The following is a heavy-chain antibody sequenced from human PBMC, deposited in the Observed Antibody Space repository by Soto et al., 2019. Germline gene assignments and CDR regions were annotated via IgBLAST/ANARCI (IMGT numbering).Heavy chain of an antibody. J-gene: IGHJ4*02. D-gene: IGHD1-26*01. CDR1: GLIFSDYA. CDR3: AEDRFGIEGPVDY. Sequence: EVQLLESGGNLVQPGGSLRLSCTASGLIFSDYAMSWVRQAPGKGLECVAGISGSGGDTFYADSVKGRFTISRDNSKNTLSLHLNSLRVDDTAVYFCAEDRFGIEGPVDYWGQGTLVTVSS. CDR2: ISGSGGDT. V-gene: IGHV3-23*01.